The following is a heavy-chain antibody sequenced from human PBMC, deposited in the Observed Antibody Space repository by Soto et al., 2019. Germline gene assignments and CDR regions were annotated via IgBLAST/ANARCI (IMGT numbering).Heavy chain of an antibody. CDR2: ISYDGSNK. V-gene: IGHV3-30-3*01. Sequence: LRLSCAASGFTFSSYAMHWVRQAPGKGLEWVAVISYDGSNKYYADSVKGRFTISRDNSKNTLYLQMNSLRAEDTAMYYCARGDFWSGLDYWGQGTLVTVSS. CDR3: ARGDFWSGLDY. CDR1: GFTFSSYA. J-gene: IGHJ4*02. D-gene: IGHD3-3*01.